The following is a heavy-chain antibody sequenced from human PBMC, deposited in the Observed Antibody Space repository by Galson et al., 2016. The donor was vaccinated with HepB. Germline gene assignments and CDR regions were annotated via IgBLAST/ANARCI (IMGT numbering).Heavy chain of an antibody. J-gene: IGHJ4*02. Sequence: SLRLSCAASGFTFSSNWMGWVRQSPGKGLEWVGNIKPDGSGKYYADSVKGRFTISRDNARNSLYLQMSSLRAEDTAMYFCARHFSGSYLGQGTLVTVPS. V-gene: IGHV3-7*03. D-gene: IGHD3-22*01. CDR3: ARHFSGSY. CDR2: IKPDGSGK. CDR1: GFTFSSNW.